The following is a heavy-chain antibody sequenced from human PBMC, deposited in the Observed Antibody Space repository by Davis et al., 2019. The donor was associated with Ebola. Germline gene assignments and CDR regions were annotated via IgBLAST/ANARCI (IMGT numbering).Heavy chain of an antibody. D-gene: IGHD6-13*01. Sequence: GESLKISCAASGFTFSSYSMNWVRQAPGKGLEWLSYISSSSLTTYSADSVKGRFTVSRDNAKNSLFLQMNSLRAEDTAVYYCAIANRGAVADTGDYWGQGTLVTVSS. CDR1: GFTFSSYS. J-gene: IGHJ4*02. CDR2: ISSSSLTT. V-gene: IGHV3-48*04. CDR3: AIANRGAVADTGDY.